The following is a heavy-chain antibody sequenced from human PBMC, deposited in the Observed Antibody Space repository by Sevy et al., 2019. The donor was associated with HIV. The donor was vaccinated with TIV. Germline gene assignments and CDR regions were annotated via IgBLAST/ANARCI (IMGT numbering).Heavy chain of an antibody. D-gene: IGHD3-22*01. CDR1: GFTFRNYA. CDR2: ISGSGGTT. V-gene: IGHV3-23*01. Sequence: GGSLRLSCAASGFTFRNYAMSWVRLAPGKGLEWVAAISGSGGTTHYSDSVKGRFTISRDNSKKTLYLQMNSLRVEDTAVYFCAKDSDGSIYYNPFDFWGPGTLVTVSS. J-gene: IGHJ4*02. CDR3: AKDSDGSIYYNPFDF.